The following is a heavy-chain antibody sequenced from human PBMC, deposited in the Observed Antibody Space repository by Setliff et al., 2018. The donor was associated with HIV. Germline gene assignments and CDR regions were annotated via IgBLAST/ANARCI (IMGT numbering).Heavy chain of an antibody. CDR3: ASSPAWRSDSGVHTFDY. CDR1: GYSISSRYY. CDR2: VYHTGST. D-gene: IGHD4-17*01. Sequence: PSETLSLTCTVSGYSISSRYYWGWIRQPPGRGLEWIGSVYHTGSTYYNPSLKSRVTMSADTSKNPFSLKLSSVTAADTAVYYCASSPAWRSDSGVHTFDYWGQGTLVTVSS. V-gene: IGHV4-38-2*02. J-gene: IGHJ4*02.